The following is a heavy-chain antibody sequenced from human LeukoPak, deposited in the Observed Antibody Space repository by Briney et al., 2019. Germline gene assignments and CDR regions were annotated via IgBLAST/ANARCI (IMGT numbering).Heavy chain of an antibody. V-gene: IGHV1-2*02. J-gene: IGHJ4*02. CDR3: ARVRGAYFDY. CDR1: Y. Sequence: YXXWGRRAPGXXXEGMGWINPNSGRTNYARKFQGRVTMTRDTSISTAYMELSRLRSDDTAVYYCARVRGAYFDYWGQGTLVTVSS. CDR2: INPNSGRT.